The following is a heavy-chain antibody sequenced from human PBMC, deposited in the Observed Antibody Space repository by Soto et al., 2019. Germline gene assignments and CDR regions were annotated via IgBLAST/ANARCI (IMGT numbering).Heavy chain of an antibody. D-gene: IGHD1-26*01. CDR2: IKQDGSEK. J-gene: IGHJ4*02. V-gene: IGHV3-7*03. CDR3: ARDWSYTPFDY. CDR1: GFTFSIYW. Sequence: GGSLRLSCAASGFTFSIYWMSWVRHAPGKGLEWVANIKQDGSEKYYVDSVKGRFTISRDNAKNSLYLQMNSLRAEDTAVYYCARDWSYTPFDYWGQGTLVTVSS.